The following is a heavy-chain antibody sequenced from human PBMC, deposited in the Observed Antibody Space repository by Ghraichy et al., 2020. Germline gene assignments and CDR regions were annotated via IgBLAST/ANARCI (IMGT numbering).Heavy chain of an antibody. Sequence: SETLSLTCTVSGGSISSGDYYWSWIRQPPGKGLEWIGYIYYSGSTYYNPSLKSRVTISVDTSKNQFSLKLSSMTAADTAVYYCARADYIYRWFDPWGQGTLVTVSS. CDR1: GGSISSGDYY. J-gene: IGHJ5*02. CDR2: IYYSGST. CDR3: ARADYIYRWFDP. V-gene: IGHV4-30-4*08. D-gene: IGHD4-11*01.